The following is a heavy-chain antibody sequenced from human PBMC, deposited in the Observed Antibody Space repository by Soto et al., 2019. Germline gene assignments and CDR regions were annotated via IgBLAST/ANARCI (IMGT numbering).Heavy chain of an antibody. CDR1: GYSISSGYY. J-gene: IGHJ3*02. V-gene: IGHV4-38-2*02. CDR2: NYHSGST. Sequence: SETLSLTCAVSGYSISSGYYWGWIRQPPGKGLEWIGSNYHSGSTYYNPSRKSRVTISVDTSKNQFSLKLSSVTAADTAVYYCARDFVHYAFDIWGQGTMVTVS. CDR3: ARDFVHYAFDI. D-gene: IGHD3-3*01.